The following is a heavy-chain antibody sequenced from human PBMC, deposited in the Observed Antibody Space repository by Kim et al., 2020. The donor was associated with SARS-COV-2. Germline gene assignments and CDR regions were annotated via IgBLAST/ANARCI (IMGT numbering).Heavy chain of an antibody. Sequence: GGSLRLSCAASGFTFSTSPMHWVRQAPGKGLEWVAVISYDGSEKYYADSVKGRFTISRDNSKSTLYLQMNSLKTEDTAVYYCARGGGWKMYYFDYWGQGTLVTVSS. V-gene: IGHV3-30*04. CDR2: ISYDGSEK. CDR3: ARGGGWKMYYFDY. CDR1: GFTFSTSP. J-gene: IGHJ4*02. D-gene: IGHD6-19*01.